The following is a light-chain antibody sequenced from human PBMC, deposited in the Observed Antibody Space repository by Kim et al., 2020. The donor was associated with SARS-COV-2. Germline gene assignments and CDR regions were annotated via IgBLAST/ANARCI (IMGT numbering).Light chain of an antibody. CDR1: QSVSSY. Sequence: ETVLTQSPGPLSLSPGERATLSCRASQSVSSYLAWYQLKPGQAPRLLISDASYRATGIPPRFSGSGSGTDFTLTISSLEPEDIAVYYCQQRSNWPPTFGGGTKVDIK. J-gene: IGKJ4*01. CDR2: DAS. V-gene: IGKV3-11*01. CDR3: QQRSNWPPT.